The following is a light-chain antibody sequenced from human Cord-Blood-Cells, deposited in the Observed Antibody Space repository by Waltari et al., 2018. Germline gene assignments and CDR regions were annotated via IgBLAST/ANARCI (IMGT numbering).Light chain of an antibody. CDR1: QSVLYSSNNKNY. CDR3: QQYYSTHT. Sequence: DIVMTQSPDSLAVSLGERATINCKSSQSVLYSSNNKNYLGWNQQKPGQPPKLLIYWASTRESGVPDRFSGSGSGTDFTLTISSLQAEDVAVYYCQQYYSTHTFGQGTKLEIK. V-gene: IGKV4-1*01. CDR2: WAS. J-gene: IGKJ2*01.